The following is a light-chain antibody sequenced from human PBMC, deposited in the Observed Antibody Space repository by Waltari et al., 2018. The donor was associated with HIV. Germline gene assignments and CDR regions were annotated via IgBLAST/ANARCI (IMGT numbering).Light chain of an antibody. CDR1: SSNIGSNY. CDR3: ATRDGSLKV. V-gene: IGLV1-47*01. J-gene: IGLJ3*02. CDR2: RNN. Sequence: QSVLTQPPSASGTPGQGVTISCVGDSSNIGSNYVYWYQQLPGTAPKVLIYRNNRRPSGVPDRFSGSKSGASASLTISGLRSADEAVYFCATRDGSLKVFGGGTKLTVL.